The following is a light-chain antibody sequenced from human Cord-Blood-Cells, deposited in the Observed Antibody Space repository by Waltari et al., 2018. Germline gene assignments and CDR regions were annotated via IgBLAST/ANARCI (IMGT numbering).Light chain of an antibody. CDR3: QQRTLT. V-gene: IGKV3-11*01. Sequence: EIVLTQSPATLSLSPGERATLSCRASQSVSSYLACYQQKPGQAPRRLIYDASNRATGIPARFSGSGSGTDFTLTISSLEPEDFAVYYCQQRTLTFGGGTKVEIK. CDR2: DAS. J-gene: IGKJ4*01. CDR1: QSVSSY.